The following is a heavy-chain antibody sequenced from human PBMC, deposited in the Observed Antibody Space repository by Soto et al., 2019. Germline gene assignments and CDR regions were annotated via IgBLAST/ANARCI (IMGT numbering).Heavy chain of an antibody. CDR3: ARRYGGYYDRKDAFDI. CDR2: IYPGDSDT. CDR1: GYSFTSYW. V-gene: IGHV5-51*01. D-gene: IGHD3-22*01. J-gene: IGHJ3*02. Sequence: PGESLKISCKGSGYSFTSYWIGWVRQMPGKGLEWMGIIYPGDSDTRYSPSFQGQVTISADKSISTAYLQWSSLNASDTAMYYCARRYGGYYDRKDAFDIWGQGTMVTVSS.